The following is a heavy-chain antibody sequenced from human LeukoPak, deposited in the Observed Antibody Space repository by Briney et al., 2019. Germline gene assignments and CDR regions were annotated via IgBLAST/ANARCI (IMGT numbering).Heavy chain of an antibody. CDR3: ARADGSGSYYPHYFDY. J-gene: IGHJ4*02. Sequence: GGSLRLSCAASGFTFSSYAMHWVRQAPGKGLEWVAVISYDGSNKYYAGSVKGRFTISRDNSKNTLYLQMNSLRAEDTAVYYCARADGSGSYYPHYFDYWGQGTLVTVSS. CDR1: GFTFSSYA. CDR2: ISYDGSNK. D-gene: IGHD3-10*01. V-gene: IGHV3-30-3*01.